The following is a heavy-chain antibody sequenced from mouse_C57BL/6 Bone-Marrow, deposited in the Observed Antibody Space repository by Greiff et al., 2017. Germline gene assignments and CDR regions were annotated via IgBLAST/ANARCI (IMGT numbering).Heavy chain of an antibody. Sequence: QVHVKQSGPELVKPGASVKISCTASGYAFSSSWMNWVQQRPGKGLEWIGRIYPGDGDTNYNGKFKGKATLTADKSSSTAYMQLSSLTSEDAAVYFCAGGYYGAYWGQGTPVTVSA. CDR3: AGGYYGAY. CDR1: GYAFSSSW. V-gene: IGHV1-82*01. CDR2: IYPGDGDT. D-gene: IGHD2-3*01. J-gene: IGHJ3*01.